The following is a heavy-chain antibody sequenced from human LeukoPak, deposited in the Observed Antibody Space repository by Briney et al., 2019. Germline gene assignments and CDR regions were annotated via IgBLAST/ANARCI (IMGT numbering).Heavy chain of an antibody. CDR3: AKRNTMVRGGPCFDY. V-gene: IGHV3-23*01. J-gene: IGHJ4*02. CDR1: GFTFSTFA. D-gene: IGHD3-10*01. CDR2: IFPSGGEI. Sequence: GGSLRLSCAASGFTFSTFAMIWVRQPPGKGLEWVSSIFPSGGEIHYADSVRGRFTISRDNSKNTLYLQMKNLRAEDTAVYYCAKRNTMVRGGPCFDYWGQGLLVTVSS.